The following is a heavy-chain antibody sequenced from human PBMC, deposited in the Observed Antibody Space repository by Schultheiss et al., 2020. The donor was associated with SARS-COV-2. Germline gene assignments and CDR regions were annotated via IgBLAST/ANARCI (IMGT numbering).Heavy chain of an antibody. CDR2: ISYDGSNK. D-gene: IGHD6-13*01. J-gene: IGHJ4*02. Sequence: GESLKISCAASGFTFSSYAMHWVRQAPGKGLEWVAVISYDGSNKYYADSVKGRFTISRDNSKNTLYLQMNSLRAEDTAVYYCARHWHTGTGVYYFDYWGQGTLVTVSS. CDR3: ARHWHTGTGVYYFDY. CDR1: GFTFSSYA. V-gene: IGHV3-30*04.